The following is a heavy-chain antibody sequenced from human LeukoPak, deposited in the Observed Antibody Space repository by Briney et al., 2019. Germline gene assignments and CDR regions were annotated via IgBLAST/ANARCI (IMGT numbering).Heavy chain of an antibody. CDR2: ISSSRTSI. Sequence: PGGSPRLSCAASGFTFSSYSMTWVRQAPGKGLEWVSYISSSRTSIYYADSVRGRFTISRDNAKNSLYLQMNSLRAEDTAVYYCARDSFYYDSSDYYYEGNAFDIWGQGTMVTVSS. D-gene: IGHD3-22*01. V-gene: IGHV3-48*01. J-gene: IGHJ3*02. CDR1: GFTFSSYS. CDR3: ARDSFYYDSSDYYYEGNAFDI.